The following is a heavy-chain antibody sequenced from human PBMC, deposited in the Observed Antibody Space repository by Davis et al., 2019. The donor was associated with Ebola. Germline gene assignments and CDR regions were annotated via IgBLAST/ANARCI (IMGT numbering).Heavy chain of an antibody. J-gene: IGHJ4*02. CDR3: ARLIYYGYCSSTSCYRLVDY. D-gene: IGHD2-2*03. CDR1: GYSFTSYW. Sequence: GESPKTPCQCSGYSFTSYWISWVRQMPGHGLEWMGRIDPSDSYTNYSPSFQGHVTISADKSISTAYLQWSSLKASDTAMYYCARLIYYGYCSSTSCYRLVDYWGQGTLVTVSS. CDR2: IDPSDSYT. V-gene: IGHV5-10-1*01.